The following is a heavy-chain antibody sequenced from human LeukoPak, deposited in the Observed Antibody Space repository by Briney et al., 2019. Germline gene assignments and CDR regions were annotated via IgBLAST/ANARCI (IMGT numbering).Heavy chain of an antibody. D-gene: IGHD6-13*01. CDR2: ISWNSGSI. Sequence: GGSLRLSCAASGFTFDDYAMHWVRQAPGKGLEWVSGISWNSGSIGYADSVKGRFTISRDNAKNSLYLQMNSLRAEDTAVYYCAKGAAAGTDWGQGTLVTVSS. CDR1: GFTFDDYA. J-gene: IGHJ4*02. CDR3: AKGAAAGTD. V-gene: IGHV3-9*01.